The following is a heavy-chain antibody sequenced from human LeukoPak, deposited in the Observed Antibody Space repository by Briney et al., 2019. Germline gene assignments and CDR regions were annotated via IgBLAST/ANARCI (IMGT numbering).Heavy chain of an antibody. V-gene: IGHV3-23*01. CDR3: AKEPSSTVFGVLTPDRFDD. Sequence: GGSLRLSCAAPGFIFSSYAMTWVRQAPGKGLEWVSDISGSGEETYYADSVKGRFTITRDNSKNTVYLQMSGLRAEDTAVYYCAKEPSSTVFGVLTPDRFDDWGQGTLVTVSS. CDR1: GFIFSSYA. D-gene: IGHD3-3*01. J-gene: IGHJ4*02. CDR2: ISGSGEET.